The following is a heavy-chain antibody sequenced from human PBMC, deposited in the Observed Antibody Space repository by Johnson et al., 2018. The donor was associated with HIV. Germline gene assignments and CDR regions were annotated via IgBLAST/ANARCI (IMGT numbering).Heavy chain of an antibody. J-gene: IGHJ3*01. CDR2: IKQDGSEK. V-gene: IGHV3-7*01. D-gene: IGHD5-24*01. CDR1: RFIFRSYW. CDR3: ARDYNGAFDV. Sequence: VQLVESGGGLVQPGGSLRLSCAASRFIFRSYWMSWVRQAPGKGLEWVANIKQDGSEKYSVDSVKGRFTISRDNSKNAMSLQMNSLRAEDTAGYYCARDYNGAFDVWGQGTLVTVSS.